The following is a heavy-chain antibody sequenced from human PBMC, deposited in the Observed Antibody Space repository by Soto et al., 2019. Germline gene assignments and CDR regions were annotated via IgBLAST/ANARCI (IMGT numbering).Heavy chain of an antibody. CDR3: ARGPEFSGSVAGTQVYYYYGMDV. V-gene: IGHV1-69*13. CDR2: IIPIFGTA. D-gene: IGHD6-19*01. Sequence: SVKVSCKASGGTFSSYAISWVRQAPGQGLEWMGGIIPIFGTANYAQKFQGRVTITADESTSTAYMELSSLRSEDTAVYYCARGPEFSGSVAGTQVYYYYGMDVWGQGTTVTAP. J-gene: IGHJ6*02. CDR1: GGTFSSYA.